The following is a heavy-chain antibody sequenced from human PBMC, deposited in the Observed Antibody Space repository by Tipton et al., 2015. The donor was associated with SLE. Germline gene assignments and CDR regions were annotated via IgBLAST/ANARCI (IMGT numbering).Heavy chain of an antibody. V-gene: IGHV3-49*04. CDR3: TRDPTAYCGGDCYVWYFDL. Sequence: SLRLSCTASGFTFGDYAMSWVRQAPGKGLEWVGFIRSKAYGGTTEYAASVKGRFTISRDDSKSIAYLQMNSLKTEDTAVYYCTRDPTAYCGGDCYVWYFDLWGRGTLVTVSS. CDR2: IRSKAYGGTT. CDR1: GFTFGDYA. D-gene: IGHD2-21*02. J-gene: IGHJ2*01.